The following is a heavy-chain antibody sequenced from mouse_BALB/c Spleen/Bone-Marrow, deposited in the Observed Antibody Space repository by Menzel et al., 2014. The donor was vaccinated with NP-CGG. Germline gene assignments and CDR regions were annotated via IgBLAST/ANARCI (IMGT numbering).Heavy chain of an antibody. CDR1: GYSITRDYA. V-gene: IGHV3-2*02. D-gene: IGHD2-4*01. J-gene: IGHJ3*01. Sequence: ESGPGLVKPSQSLSLTCIVTGYSITRDYAWNWIRQFPENKLEWMGNISYSGSTTYNPTLGSRISITRDTSKNQFFLQLNSVTTEDTATYYCARSSSYDYDVGFAYWGQGTLVTVSA. CDR3: ARSSSYDYDVGFAY. CDR2: ISYSGST.